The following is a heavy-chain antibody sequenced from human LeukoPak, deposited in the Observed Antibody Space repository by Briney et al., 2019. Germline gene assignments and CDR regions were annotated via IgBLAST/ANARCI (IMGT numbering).Heavy chain of an antibody. V-gene: IGHV5-51*01. CDR3: ARRPLHSQNWLAP. Sequence: GESLKISCKGYGDRITSYWVAGVRQMPGKGLEWIGIIFPGDSDTRYSPSIQGQVTISVDRSISTAYLQWSSLKASDTAIYYCARRPLHSQNWLAPWGQGTLVTVSS. CDR1: GDRITSYW. J-gene: IGHJ5*02. CDR2: IFPGDSDT.